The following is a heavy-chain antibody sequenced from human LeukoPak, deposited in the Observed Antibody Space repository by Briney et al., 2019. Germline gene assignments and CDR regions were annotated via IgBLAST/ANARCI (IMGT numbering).Heavy chain of an antibody. D-gene: IGHD3-22*01. J-gene: IGHJ3*02. CDR2: IYYSGST. CDR3: ARGSSEAGAFDI. Sequence: SETLSLTCTVSGGSISSYYWSWIRQPPGKGLEWIGYIYYSGSTNYNPSLKSRVTISVDTSKNQSSLKLSSVTAADTAVYYCARGSSEAGAFDIWGQGTMVTVSS. CDR1: GGSISSYY. V-gene: IGHV4-59*12.